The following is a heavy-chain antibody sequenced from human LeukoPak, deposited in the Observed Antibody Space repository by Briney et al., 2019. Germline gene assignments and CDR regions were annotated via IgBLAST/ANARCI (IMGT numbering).Heavy chain of an antibody. CDR1: GFTFRTYG. D-gene: IGHD6-13*01. V-gene: IGHV3-30-3*01. Sequence: PGGSLRLSCAASGFTFRTYGMHWVRRAPGKGLEWVAVISYHGSSTYYGDSVKGRFTISRDNSKNTLYLQMNSLRPEDTAVYYCARGVATSGGPASYYFYGLAVWGQGTTVTVSS. CDR3: ARGVATSGGPASYYFYGLAV. CDR2: ISYHGSST. J-gene: IGHJ6*02.